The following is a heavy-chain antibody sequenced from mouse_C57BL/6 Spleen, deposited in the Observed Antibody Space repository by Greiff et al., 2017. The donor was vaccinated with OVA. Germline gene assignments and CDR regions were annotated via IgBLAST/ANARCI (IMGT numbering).Heavy chain of an antibody. V-gene: IGHV1-42*01. D-gene: IGHD4-1*01. Sequence: EVQLQQSGPELVKPGASVKISCKASGFSFTGYYMNWVKQSPEKSLEWIGEINPSTGGTTYNQKFKAKATLTVDKSSSTAYMQLKSLTSEDAAVYYCAAGRTGPMDYWGQGTSVTVSS. CDR3: AAGRTGPMDY. CDR2: INPSTGGT. J-gene: IGHJ4*01. CDR1: GFSFTGYY.